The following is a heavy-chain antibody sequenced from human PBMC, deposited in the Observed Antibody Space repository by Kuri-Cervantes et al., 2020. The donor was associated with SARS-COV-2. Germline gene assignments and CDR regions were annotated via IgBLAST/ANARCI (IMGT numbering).Heavy chain of an antibody. V-gene: IGHV1-8*01. CDR1: ESTFPNYD. CDR3: YCAPKEGFDS. CDR2: VKTNSGNT. D-gene: IGHD2-21*01. Sequence: ASVKVSCKAPESTFPNYDINWVRQATGQRLEWMGMVKTNSGNTLYAQIFQGRVTMTRDISTATAYMELSSLTSEDTAIYYCYCAPKEGFDSWGQGTLVTVSS. J-gene: IGHJ4*02.